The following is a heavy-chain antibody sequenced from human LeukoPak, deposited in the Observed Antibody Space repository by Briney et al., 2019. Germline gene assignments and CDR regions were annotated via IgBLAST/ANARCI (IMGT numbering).Heavy chain of an antibody. V-gene: IGHV4-34*01. J-gene: IGHJ4*02. CDR2: INHSGST. D-gene: IGHD3-16*02. Sequence: PSETLSLTCAVYGGSFSGYYWSWIRQPPGKGLEWIGEINHSGSTNYNPSLKSRVTISVDTSKNQFSLKLSSVTAADTAVYYCARGYYDYVWGSYRYPGHFDYWGQGTLVTVSS. CDR1: GGSFSGYY. CDR3: ARGYYDYVWGSYRYPGHFDY.